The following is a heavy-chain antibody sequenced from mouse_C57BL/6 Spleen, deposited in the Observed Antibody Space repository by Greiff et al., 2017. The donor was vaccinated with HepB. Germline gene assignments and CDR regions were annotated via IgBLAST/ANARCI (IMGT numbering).Heavy chain of an antibody. CDR2: ISSGGSYT. V-gene: IGHV5-6*01. Sequence: VQLKESGGDLVKPGGSLKLSCAASGFTFSSYGMSWVRQTPAKRLEWVATISSGGSYTYYPDSVKGRFTISRDNAKNTLYLQMSSLKSEDTAMYYCARRNWDQYYFDYWGQGTTLTVSS. CDR1: GFTFSSYG. CDR3: ARRNWDQYYFDY. D-gene: IGHD4-1*01. J-gene: IGHJ2*01.